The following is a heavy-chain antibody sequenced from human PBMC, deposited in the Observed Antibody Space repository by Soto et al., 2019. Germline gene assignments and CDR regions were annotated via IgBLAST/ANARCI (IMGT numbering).Heavy chain of an antibody. D-gene: IGHD3-10*01. V-gene: IGHV5-51*01. CDR3: ARQVDTMVRGVIQTNWFDA. Sequence: GESLKISCKGSGYSFTSYWIGWVRQMPGKGLEWMGIIYPGDSDTRYSPSFQGQVTISADKSISTAYLQWSSLKASDTAMYYCARQVDTMVRGVIQTNWFDAWGQGSLVTVSS. J-gene: IGHJ5*02. CDR2: IYPGDSDT. CDR1: GYSFTSYW.